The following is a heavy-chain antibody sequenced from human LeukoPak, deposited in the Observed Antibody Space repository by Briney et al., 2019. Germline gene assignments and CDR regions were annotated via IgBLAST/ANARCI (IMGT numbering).Heavy chain of an antibody. CDR2: IYYSGST. J-gene: IGHJ4*02. CDR3: AREIYYYDSSGYHPAEIDY. Sequence: SXXXQXRXKXLXXIGYIYYSGSTYYNPALKSRVTISVDTSKNQFSLKLSSVTAADTAVYYCAREIYYYDSSGYHPAEIDYWGQGTLVTVSS. V-gene: IGHV4-31*02. D-gene: IGHD3-22*01.